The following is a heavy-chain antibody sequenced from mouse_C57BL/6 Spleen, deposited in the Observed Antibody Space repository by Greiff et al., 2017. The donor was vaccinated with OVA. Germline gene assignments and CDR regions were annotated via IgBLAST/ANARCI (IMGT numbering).Heavy chain of an antibody. CDR3: AREKGYDPWFAY. V-gene: IGHV1-72*01. CDR2: IDPNSGGT. CDR1: GYTFTSYW. D-gene: IGHD2-3*01. Sequence: QVQLKQPGAELVKPGASVKLSCKASGYTFTSYWMHWVKQRPGRGLEWIGRIDPNSGGTKYNEKFKSKATLTVDKPSSTAYMQLSSLTSEDSAVYYCAREKGYDPWFAYWGQGTLVTVSA. J-gene: IGHJ3*01.